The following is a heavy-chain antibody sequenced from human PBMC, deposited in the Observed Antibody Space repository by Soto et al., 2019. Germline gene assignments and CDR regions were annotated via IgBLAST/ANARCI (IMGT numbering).Heavy chain of an antibody. V-gene: IGHV4-59*08. Sequence: SETLSLTCTVSGGSISSYYWSWIRQPPGKGLEWIGYIYYSGSTNYNPSLKSRVTISVDTSKNQFSLKLSSVTAADTAVYYCATTTRTRGYYYYMDVWGKGTTVTVS. CDR2: IYYSGST. CDR1: GGSISSYY. J-gene: IGHJ6*03. D-gene: IGHD4-4*01. CDR3: ATTTRTRGYYYYMDV.